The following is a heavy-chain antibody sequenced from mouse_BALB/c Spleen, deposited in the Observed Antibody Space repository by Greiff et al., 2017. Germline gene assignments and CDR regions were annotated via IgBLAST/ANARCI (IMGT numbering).Heavy chain of an antibody. CDR3: NAKKNGRRGGDY. CDR2: IDPENGDT. J-gene: IGHJ2*01. Sequence: EVKLQESGAELVRSGASVKLSCTASGFNIKDYYMHWVKQRPEQGLEWIGWIDPENGDTEYAPKFQGKATMTADTSSNTASLQLSSLTSEDTAVYYCNAKKNGRRGGDYWGQGTTLTVSS. V-gene: IGHV14-4*02. CDR1: GFNIKDYY.